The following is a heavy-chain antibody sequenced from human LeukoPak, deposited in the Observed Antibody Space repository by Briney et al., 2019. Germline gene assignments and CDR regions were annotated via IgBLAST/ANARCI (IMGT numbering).Heavy chain of an antibody. CDR1: GYTFTSYG. CDR2: ISASTGNT. J-gene: IGHJ4*02. D-gene: IGHD3-16*02. CDR3: ARSESDYVWGSYRPIDY. V-gene: IGHV1-18*01. Sequence: ASVKVSCKASGYTFTSYGISWVRQAPGQGLEWMGWISASTGNTNYAQKLQGRVTMTTDTSTSTACMELRSLRSDDTAVYYCARSESDYVWGSYRPIDYWGQGTLVTVSS.